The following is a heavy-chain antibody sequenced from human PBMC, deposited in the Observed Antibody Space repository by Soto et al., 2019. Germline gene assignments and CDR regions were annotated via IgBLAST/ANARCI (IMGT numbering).Heavy chain of an antibody. D-gene: IGHD1-1*01. J-gene: IGHJ4*02. CDR2: IYHTGST. Sequence: SETLSLTCSVSGGSISTVGHYWTWIRQPPGKGLEWIGSIYHTGSTYYSKSLRSRLTMSVDTSKSQFSLRLSPVTAADTAVYYCARATGTLRSRNCDYWGQGSLVTVSS. V-gene: IGHV4-31*03. CDR1: GGSISTVGHY. CDR3: ARATGTLRSRNCDY.